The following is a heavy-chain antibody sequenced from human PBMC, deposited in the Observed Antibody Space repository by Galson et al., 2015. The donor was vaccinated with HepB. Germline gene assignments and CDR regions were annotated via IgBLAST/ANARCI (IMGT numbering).Heavy chain of an antibody. Sequence: SLRLSCAASGFTFSNAWMNWVRQAPGKGLEWVGRIKSKTDGGTTDYAAPVKGRFTISRDDSKNTLYLQMNSLKTEDTAVYYCSFGDFWSGYYPHYFDYWGQGTLVTVSS. CDR3: SFGDFWSGYYPHYFDY. CDR1: GFTFSNAW. J-gene: IGHJ4*02. CDR2: IKSKTDGGTT. V-gene: IGHV3-15*07. D-gene: IGHD3-3*01.